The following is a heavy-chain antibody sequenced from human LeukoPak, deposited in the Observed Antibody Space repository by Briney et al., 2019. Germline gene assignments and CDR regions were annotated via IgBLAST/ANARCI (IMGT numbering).Heavy chain of an antibody. CDR1: GGTFSSYA. CDR3: AKVGVYFMRSPAAGEYFDY. CDR2: IIPIFGTA. V-gene: IGHV1-69*06. D-gene: IGHD6-13*01. Sequence: ASVKVSCKASGGTFSSYAISWVRQAPGQGLEWMGGIIPIFGTANYAQKFQGRVTITADKSTSTAYMELNSLRPEDTAVYYCAKVGVYFMRSPAAGEYFDYWGQGTLVTVSS. J-gene: IGHJ4*02.